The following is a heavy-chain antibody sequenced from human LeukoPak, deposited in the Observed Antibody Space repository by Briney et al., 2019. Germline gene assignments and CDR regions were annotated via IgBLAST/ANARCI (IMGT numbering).Heavy chain of an antibody. CDR2: INEDGSRE. CDR1: GFTFSNFL. V-gene: IGHV3-7*01. CDR3: ARAPPRRSDF. J-gene: IGHJ4*02. Sequence: GGSLRLSCAASGFTFSNFLMTWVRHSPGKGLEWVASINEDGSRELYVDSAKGRFSISRDNANNALSLQMNSLRVEDTAVYYCARAPPRRSDFWGQGTLVTVSS.